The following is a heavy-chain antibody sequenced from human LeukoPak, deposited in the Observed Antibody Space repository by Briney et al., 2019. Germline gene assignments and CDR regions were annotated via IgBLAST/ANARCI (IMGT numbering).Heavy chain of an antibody. Sequence: ASETLSLTCTVSGGSISSSSYYWGWIRQPPGKGLEWIGSIYYSGSTYYNPSLKSRVTISVDTSKNQFSLKLSSVTAADTAVYYCARITYCGGDCPDWAVWGQGTTVTVSS. J-gene: IGHJ6*02. CDR1: GGSISSSSYY. V-gene: IGHV4-39*01. D-gene: IGHD2-21*02. CDR2: IYYSGST. CDR3: ARITYCGGDCPDWAV.